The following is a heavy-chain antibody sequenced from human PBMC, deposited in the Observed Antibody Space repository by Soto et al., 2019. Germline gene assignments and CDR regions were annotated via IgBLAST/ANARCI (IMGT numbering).Heavy chain of an antibody. Sequence: PGGSLRLSCAASGFTFSSYGMHWVRQAPGKGLEWVAVISYDGSNKYYADSVKGRFTISRDNSKNTLYLQMNSLRAEDTAVYYCARCTRYCSGGSCYFPPGYYYYYGMDVWGQGTTVTVSS. CDR1: GFTFSSYG. CDR2: ISYDGSNK. J-gene: IGHJ6*02. D-gene: IGHD2-15*01. CDR3: ARCTRYCSGGSCYFPPGYYYYYGMDV. V-gene: IGHV3-30*03.